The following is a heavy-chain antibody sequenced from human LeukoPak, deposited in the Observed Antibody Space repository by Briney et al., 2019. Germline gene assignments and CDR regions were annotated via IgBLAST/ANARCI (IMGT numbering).Heavy chain of an antibody. V-gene: IGHV4-59*01. CDR2: IYSNGNT. D-gene: IGHD1-14*01. J-gene: IGHJ2*01. CDR1: GASINNNY. Sequence: PSETLSLTCAVSGASINNNYWTWVRQPPGKGLEWMGDIYSNGNTNYNPSLKGRFTISIYTSKNQFSLQLPSVTAAETAAYPCAXXTFDGPLYGTYWYFHVWGRGTLVTVSS. CDR3: AXXTFDGPLYGTYWYFHV.